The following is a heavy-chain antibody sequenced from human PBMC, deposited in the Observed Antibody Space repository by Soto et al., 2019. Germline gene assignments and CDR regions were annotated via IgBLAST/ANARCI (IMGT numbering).Heavy chain of an antibody. D-gene: IGHD2-21*01. CDR2: IYYSGT. V-gene: IGHV4-30-4*01. J-gene: IGHJ5*02. Sequence: QVQLQESGPGLVQPSQTLSLTCIVSGASISNDDYFWSWIRQPPGKGLEWIGFIYYSGTYYNPSLKSRATISADTSKNHFSLKLTSVTAADTAVYYCARDLAYCASGSFYANWGSWGQGTLVTVSS. CDR1: GASISNDDYF. CDR3: ARDLAYCASGSFYANWGS.